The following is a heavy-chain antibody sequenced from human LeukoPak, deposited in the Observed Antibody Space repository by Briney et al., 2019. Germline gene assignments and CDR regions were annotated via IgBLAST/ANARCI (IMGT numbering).Heavy chain of an antibody. D-gene: IGHD5-18*01. CDR1: GFTFSDYY. CDR3: AREVRGYSYGAFDY. CDR2: ISSSGSTI. J-gene: IGHJ4*02. Sequence: GGSLRLSCAASGFTFSDYYMSWIRQAPGKGLEWVSYISSSGSTIYYADSVKGRFTISRDNSKNTLYLQMNSLRAEDTAVYYCAREVRGYSYGAFDYWGQGTLVTVSS. V-gene: IGHV3-11*04.